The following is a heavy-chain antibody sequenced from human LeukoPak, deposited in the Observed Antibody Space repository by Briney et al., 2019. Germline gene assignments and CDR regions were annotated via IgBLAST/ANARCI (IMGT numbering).Heavy chain of an antibody. CDR1: GGSMSSNSYY. J-gene: IGHJ4*02. CDR2: IYTSGST. CDR3: ARGVRGAKNPLEDYFDY. Sequence: PSETLSLTCTVSGGSMSSNSYYWSWIRQPAGKGLEWIGRIYTSGSTNYNPSLKSRVTISVDTSKNQFSLKLSSVTAADTAVYYCARGVRGAKNPLEDYFDYWGQGTLVTVSS. D-gene: IGHD3-10*01. V-gene: IGHV4-61*02.